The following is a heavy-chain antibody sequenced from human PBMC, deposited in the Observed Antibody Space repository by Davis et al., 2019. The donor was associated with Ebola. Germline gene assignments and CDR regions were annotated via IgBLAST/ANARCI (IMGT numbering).Heavy chain of an antibody. CDR2: INPSGGST. J-gene: IGHJ4*02. Sequence: AASVKVSCKASGYSFTKFFMQWVRQAPGQGLEWMGIINPSGGSTSYAQKFQGRVTMTRDTSTSTVYMEVGSLRSDDTAVYYCARAQFPTTSDHWGQGTLVTVSS. V-gene: IGHV1-46*01. CDR3: ARAQFPTTSDH. CDR1: GYSFTKFF. D-gene: IGHD1-1*01.